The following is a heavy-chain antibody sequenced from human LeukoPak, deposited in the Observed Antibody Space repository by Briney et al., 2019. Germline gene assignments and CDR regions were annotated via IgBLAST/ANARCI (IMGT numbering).Heavy chain of an antibody. CDR2: IYYSGST. CDR3: ARSRSGYYP. D-gene: IGHD3-22*01. V-gene: IGHV4-59*01. CDR1: GGSISSYY. J-gene: IGHJ5*02. Sequence: SETLSLTCTVSGGSISSYYWSWIRQPPGKGLEWIGYIYYSGSTNYNPSLKSRVTISVDTSKNQSSLKLSSVTAADTAVYYCARSRSGYYPWGQGTLVTVSS.